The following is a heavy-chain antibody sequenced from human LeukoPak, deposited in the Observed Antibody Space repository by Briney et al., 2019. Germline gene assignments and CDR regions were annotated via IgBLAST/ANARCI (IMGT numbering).Heavy chain of an antibody. V-gene: IGHV3-23*01. CDR2: IRGSGDST. CDR1: GFTFSSYS. D-gene: IGHD3/OR15-3a*01. Sequence: GSLRLSCAASGFTFSSYSMNWVRQAPGKGLEWVSGIRGSGDSTYYAESVKGRFTIYRDNSKNTLYLQMNSLRAEDTALYYCAKDLSSGTGRGFDYWGQGTLVTVSS. CDR3: AKDLSSGTGRGFDY. J-gene: IGHJ4*02.